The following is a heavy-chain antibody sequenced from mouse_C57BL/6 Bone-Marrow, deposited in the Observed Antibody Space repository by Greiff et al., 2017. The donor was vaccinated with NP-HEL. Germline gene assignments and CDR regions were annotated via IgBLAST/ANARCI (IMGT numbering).Heavy chain of an antibody. Sequence: EVQLKESGAELVRPGASVKLSCTASGFNIKDDYMHWVKQRPEQGLEWIGWIDPENGDTEYASKFQGKATITADTSSNTAYLQLSSLTSEDTAVYYCTTVITTVYWGQGTTLTVSS. CDR2: IDPENGDT. J-gene: IGHJ2*01. CDR3: TTVITTVY. CDR1: GFNIKDDY. V-gene: IGHV14-4*01. D-gene: IGHD1-1*01.